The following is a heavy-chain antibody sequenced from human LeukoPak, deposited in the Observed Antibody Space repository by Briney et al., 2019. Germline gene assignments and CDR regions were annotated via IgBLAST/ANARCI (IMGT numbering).Heavy chain of an antibody. CDR3: ATAATGPAAFDI. D-gene: IGHD6-13*01. CDR2: ISYDGSNK. Sequence: PGRSLRLSRAASGFTFSSYAMHWVRQAPGKGLEWVAVISYDGSNKYYADSVKGRFTISRDNSKNTLYLQMNSLRAEDTAVYYCATAATGPAAFDIWGQGTMVTVSS. V-gene: IGHV3-30*04. J-gene: IGHJ3*02. CDR1: GFTFSSYA.